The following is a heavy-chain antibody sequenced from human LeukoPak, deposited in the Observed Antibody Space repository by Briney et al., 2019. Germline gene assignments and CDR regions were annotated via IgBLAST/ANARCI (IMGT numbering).Heavy chain of an antibody. J-gene: IGHJ5*02. CDR1: GYTFTSYG. CDR2: ISAYNGST. CDR3: ARAGQRITMIVVVTSWFDP. Sequence: GASVKVSCKASGYTFTSYGISWVRQAPGQGLEWMGWISAYNGSTNYAQKLQGRVTMTTDTSTSTAYMELRSLRCDDTAVYYCARAGQRITMIVVVTSWFDPWGQGTLVTVSS. V-gene: IGHV1-18*01. D-gene: IGHD3-22*01.